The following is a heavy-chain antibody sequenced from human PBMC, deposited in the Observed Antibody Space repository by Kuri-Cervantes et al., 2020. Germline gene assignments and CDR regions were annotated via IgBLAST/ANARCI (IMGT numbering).Heavy chain of an antibody. D-gene: IGHD4-17*01. V-gene: IGHV4-61*01. CDR2: IHKSGDT. CDR1: GGSVNSNTYY. Sequence: GSLRLSCTVSGGSVNSNTYYWSWIRQPPGKGLELIGYIHKSGDTYYNPSLKSRVAISIDTSRNQFSLTLSSVTAVDTAVYYCASYGDYSYYYMDVWGEGTTVTVSS. CDR3: ASYGDYSYYYMDV. J-gene: IGHJ6*03.